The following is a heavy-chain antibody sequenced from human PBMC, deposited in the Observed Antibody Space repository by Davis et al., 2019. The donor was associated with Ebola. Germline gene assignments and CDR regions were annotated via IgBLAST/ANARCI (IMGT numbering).Heavy chain of an antibody. CDR1: GDSISNYY. Sequence: SETLSLTCTVSGDSISNYYWSWIRQPPGKGLEWIGEINHSGSTNYNPSLKSRVTISVDTSKNQFSLKLSSVTAADTAVYYCAKEKVGATNDYWGQGTLVTVSS. CDR2: INHSGST. V-gene: IGHV4-34*01. CDR3: AKEKVGATNDY. D-gene: IGHD1-26*01. J-gene: IGHJ4*02.